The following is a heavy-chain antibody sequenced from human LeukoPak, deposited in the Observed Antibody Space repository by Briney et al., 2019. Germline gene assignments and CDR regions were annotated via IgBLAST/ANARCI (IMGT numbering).Heavy chain of an antibody. CDR1: GFTVSSNY. D-gene: IGHD4-17*01. CDR3: ARRPQTYGADY. CDR2: IYSGGST. Sequence: GGSLRLSCAASGFTVSSNYMSWVRQAPGKGLEWVSVIYSGGSTYYADSVKGRFIISRDNSKNTLFLQMNSLRAEDTAVYYCARRPQTYGADYWGQGTLVTVSS. J-gene: IGHJ4*02. V-gene: IGHV3-53*01.